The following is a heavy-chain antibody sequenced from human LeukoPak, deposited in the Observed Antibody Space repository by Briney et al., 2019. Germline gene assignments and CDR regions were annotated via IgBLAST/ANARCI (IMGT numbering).Heavy chain of an antibody. D-gene: IGHD3-22*01. CDR3: AREDSSGYYYVEYYFDY. J-gene: IGHJ4*02. CDR1: GYTFTSYG. Sequence: ASVKVSCKASGYTFTSYGISWVRQAPGQGLEWMGWISAYNGNTNYAQKLQGRVTMTTDTSTSTAYMELRSLRSDDTAVYYCAREDSSGYYYVEYYFDYWGQGTLVTVSS. V-gene: IGHV1-18*01. CDR2: ISAYNGNT.